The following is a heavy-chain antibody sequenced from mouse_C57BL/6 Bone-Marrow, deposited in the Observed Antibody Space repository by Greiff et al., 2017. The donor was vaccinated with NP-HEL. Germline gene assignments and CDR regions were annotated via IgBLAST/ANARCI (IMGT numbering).Heavy chain of an antibody. J-gene: IGHJ1*01. CDR3: ARISYDGYYAGLYWYFDV. Sequence: EVKLVESGAELVRPGSSVKMSCKTSGYTFTSYGINWVKQRPGQGLEWIGYIYIGNGYTAYNEKFKGKATLTSDTSSSTAYMQLSSLTSEDSAIYFCARISYDGYYAGLYWYFDVWGAGTTVTVSS. CDR2: IYIGNGYT. D-gene: IGHD2-3*01. V-gene: IGHV1-58*01. CDR1: GYTFTSYG.